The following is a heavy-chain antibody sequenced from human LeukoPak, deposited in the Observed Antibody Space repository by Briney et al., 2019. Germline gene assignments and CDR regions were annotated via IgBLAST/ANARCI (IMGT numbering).Heavy chain of an antibody. CDR1: GFTVSSNY. V-gene: IGHV3-53*01. Sequence: PGGSLRLSCAASGFTVSSNYMSWVRQAPGKGLEWVSVIYSGGSTYYADSVKGRFTTSRDNSKNTLYLQMNSLRAEDTAVYYCARGYSYGKGYFQHWGQGTLVTVSS. D-gene: IGHD5-18*01. CDR3: ARGYSYGKGYFQH. CDR2: IYSGGST. J-gene: IGHJ1*01.